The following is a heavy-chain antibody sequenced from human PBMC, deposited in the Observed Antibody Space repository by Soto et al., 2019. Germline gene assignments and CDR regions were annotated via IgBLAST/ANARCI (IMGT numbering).Heavy chain of an antibody. D-gene: IGHD6-13*01. CDR3: AKCYSESSWSHLDV. J-gene: IGHJ4*02. CDR2: ISYDGSNK. V-gene: IGHV3-30*18. CDR1: GFTFSSYG. Sequence: PGGSLRLSCAASGFTFSSYGMHWVRQAPGKGLEWVAVISYDGSNKYYADSVKGRFTISRDNSKNTLYLQMNSLRAEDTAVYYGAKCYSESSWSHLDVWGQGTLVTVSS.